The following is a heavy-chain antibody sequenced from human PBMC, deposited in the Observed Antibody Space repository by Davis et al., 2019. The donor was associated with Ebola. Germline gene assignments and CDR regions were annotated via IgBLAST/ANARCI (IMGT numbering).Heavy chain of an antibody. CDR1: GFTFSTYW. D-gene: IGHD1-20*01. CDR3: ARGESWSISGRRGDY. Sequence: PGGSLSLSCAASGFTFSTYWCHWFVQFPGTGLVWVSRIDRDGISTFYADSVKGRFTISRDDAKNSLYLHMNSLRDEDTALYYCARGESWSISGRRGDYWGQGTLVTVSS. CDR2: IDRDGIST. V-gene: IGHV3-74*01. J-gene: IGHJ4*02.